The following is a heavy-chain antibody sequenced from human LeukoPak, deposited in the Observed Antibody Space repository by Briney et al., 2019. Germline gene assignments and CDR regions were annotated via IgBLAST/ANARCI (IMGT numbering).Heavy chain of an antibody. J-gene: IGHJ4*02. Sequence: GASVKVSCKASGYTFTGYYIHWVRQAPGQGLEWMGWINPNSGDTSYAQNFQGRVTMTRDTSINTAYMDLSSLRSDDTAVYYCARIKWAAANDWGQGTLVTVSS. CDR1: GYTFTGYY. CDR2: INPNSGDT. V-gene: IGHV1-2*02. CDR3: ARIKWAAAND. D-gene: IGHD6-13*01.